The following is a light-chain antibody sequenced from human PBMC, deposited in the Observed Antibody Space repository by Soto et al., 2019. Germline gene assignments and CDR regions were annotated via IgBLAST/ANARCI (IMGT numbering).Light chain of an antibody. CDR1: NIGSKN. CDR2: RDS. J-gene: IGLJ1*01. CDR3: QVWDSSTYV. Sequence: SYELTQPLSVSVALGQTARITCGGNNIGSKNVHWYQQKPGQAPVRVIYRDSNRPSGIPERFSGSNSGNTATLTISRAQAGDEADYYCQVWDSSTYVFGTGTKLTVL. V-gene: IGLV3-9*01.